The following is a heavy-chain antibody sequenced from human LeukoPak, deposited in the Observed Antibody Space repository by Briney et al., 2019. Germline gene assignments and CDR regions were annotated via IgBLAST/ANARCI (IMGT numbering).Heavy chain of an antibody. CDR3: AKDLQLLYYYYYGMDV. D-gene: IGHD2-2*01. Sequence: SGGSLRLSCAASGFTFSSYGMHWVRQAPGKGLEWVAVISYDGSNKYYGDSVKGRFTISRDNSKNTLYLQMNSLRAEDTAVYYCAKDLQLLYYYYYGMDVWGQGTTVTVSS. J-gene: IGHJ6*02. V-gene: IGHV3-30*18. CDR2: ISYDGSNK. CDR1: GFTFSSYG.